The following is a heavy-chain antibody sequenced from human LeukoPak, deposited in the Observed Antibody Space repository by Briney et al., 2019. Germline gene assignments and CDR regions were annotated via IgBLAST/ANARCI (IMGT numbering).Heavy chain of an antibody. CDR2: ISTRSSTI. J-gene: IGHJ6*04. CDR3: ARDPYGDYDVGDV. CDR1: GFTLSTYS. V-gene: IGHV3-48*01. Sequence: GGSLRLSCVASGFTLSTYSMNWVRQAPGKGLEWVSYISTRSSTIYYADSVKGRFTISRDNAKNSLYLQMNSLRAEDTAVYYCARDPYGDYDVGDVWGKGTTVTVSS. D-gene: IGHD4-17*01.